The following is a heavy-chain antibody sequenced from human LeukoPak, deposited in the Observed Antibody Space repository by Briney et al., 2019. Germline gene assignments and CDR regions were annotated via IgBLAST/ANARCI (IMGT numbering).Heavy chain of an antibody. Sequence: ASVKVSCKASGYTFAKFYIHWVRQPPGQGLEWMGIINPSGGTTSYAQKFQGRVSMTRDTSTRTVYMELSSLRSEDTAVYYCARDRVVVPAAFDYWGQGTLVTVSS. D-gene: IGHD2-2*01. J-gene: IGHJ4*02. V-gene: IGHV1-46*01. CDR2: INPSGGTT. CDR1: GYTFAKFY. CDR3: ARDRVVVPAAFDY.